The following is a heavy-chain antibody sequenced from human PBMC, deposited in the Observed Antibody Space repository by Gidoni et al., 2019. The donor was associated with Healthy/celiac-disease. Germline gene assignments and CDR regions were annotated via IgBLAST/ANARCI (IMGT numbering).Heavy chain of an antibody. CDR2: IYYSGST. CDR1: GGSISSSSYY. CDR3: ASEGAQYDYVWGSYRYHYYMDV. J-gene: IGHJ6*03. D-gene: IGHD3-16*02. V-gene: IGHV4-39*01. Sequence: QLQLQESGPGLVKPSETLSLTCTVSGGSISSSSYYWGWIRQPPGKGLEWIGSIYYSGSTYYNPSLKSRVTISVDTSKNQFSLKLSSVTAADTAVYYCASEGAQYDYVWGSYRYHYYMDVWGKGTTVTVSS.